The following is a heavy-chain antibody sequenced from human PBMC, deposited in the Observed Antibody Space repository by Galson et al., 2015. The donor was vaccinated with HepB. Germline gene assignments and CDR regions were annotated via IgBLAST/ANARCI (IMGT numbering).Heavy chain of an antibody. V-gene: IGHV3-21*01. CDR1: GFTFSSYS. J-gene: IGHJ6*02. CDR3: ARLSMIVVASAIYYYYGMDV. Sequence: SLRLSCAASGFTFSSYSMNWVRQAPGKGLEWVSSISSSSSYIYYADSVKGRFTISRDNAKNSLYLQMNSLRAEDTAVYYCARLSMIVVASAIYYYYGMDVWGQGTTVTVSS. D-gene: IGHD3-22*01. CDR2: ISSSSSYI.